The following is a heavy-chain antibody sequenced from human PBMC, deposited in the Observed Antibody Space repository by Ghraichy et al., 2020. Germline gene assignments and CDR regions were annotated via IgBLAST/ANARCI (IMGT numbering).Heavy chain of an antibody. J-gene: IGHJ6*02. D-gene: IGHD4-17*01. CDR1: GGSFSGYY. CDR3: ARARFLLDYGDEDYYGMDV. Sequence: SETLSLTCAVYGGSFSGYYWSWIRQPPGKGLEWIGEINHSGSTNYNPSLKSRVTISVDTSKNQFSLKLSSVTAADTAVYYCARARFLLDYGDEDYYGMDVWGQGTTVTVSS. CDR2: INHSGST. V-gene: IGHV4-34*01.